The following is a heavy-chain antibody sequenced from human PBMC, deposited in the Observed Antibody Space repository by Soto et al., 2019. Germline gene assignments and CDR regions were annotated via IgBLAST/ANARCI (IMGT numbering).Heavy chain of an antibody. Sequence: QVQQVQSGAEVKKPGASVKVSCKASGYTFTAYYIHWVRQAPGQGLEWMGWISPSSGGTNHAQKFQDWVTMTRDTSISTAYMELSRLRSDDTAVYYCARSLDPYDSTGYLDYWGQGTLVTVSS. J-gene: IGHJ4*02. CDR2: ISPSSGGT. V-gene: IGHV1-2*04. CDR1: GYTFTAYY. D-gene: IGHD3-22*01. CDR3: ARSLDPYDSTGYLDY.